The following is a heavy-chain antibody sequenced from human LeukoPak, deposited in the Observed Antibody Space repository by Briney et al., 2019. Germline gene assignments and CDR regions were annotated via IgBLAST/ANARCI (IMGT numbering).Heavy chain of an antibody. D-gene: IGHD3-16*01. J-gene: IGHJ6*03. Sequence: PGGSLRLSCAASGFTFSSYAMHWVRQAPGKGLEYVSAIRSNGGSTYYANSVKDRFTISRDNSKNTLYLQMGSLRAEDMAVYYCASDRGRTPYYYSMDVWGKGTTVTVSS. CDR2: IRSNGGST. CDR1: GFTFSSYA. V-gene: IGHV3-64*01. CDR3: ASDRGRTPYYYSMDV.